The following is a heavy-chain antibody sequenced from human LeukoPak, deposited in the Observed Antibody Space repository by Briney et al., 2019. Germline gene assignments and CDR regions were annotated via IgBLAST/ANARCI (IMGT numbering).Heavy chain of an antibody. CDR2: IRYDGSDK. D-gene: IGHD2-15*01. CDR1: GFTLSTYG. J-gene: IGHJ4*02. CDR3: AKDLDCSGGTCHKAFDC. Sequence: GGSPRLSCVASGFTLSTYGMHWVRQAPGKGLEWVAFIRYDGSDKFYGDSVKGRFTTSRDNSKNTLYLQMSRLRVEDTAVYYCAKDLDCSGGTCHKAFDCWGQGTLVTVSS. V-gene: IGHV3-30*02.